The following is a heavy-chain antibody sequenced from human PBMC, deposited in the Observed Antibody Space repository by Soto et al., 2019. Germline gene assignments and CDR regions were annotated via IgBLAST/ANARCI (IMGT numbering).Heavy chain of an antibody. CDR1: GFTFSSYW. CDR3: VRTSLVVAAATREDY. J-gene: IGHJ4*02. D-gene: IGHD2-15*01. V-gene: IGHV3-74*01. Sequence: EVQLVESGGGLVQPGGSLRLSCAASGFTFSSYWMHWVRQAPGKGLVWVSRINSDGSSTSYADSVKGRFPISRDNAKNTLYLQMNSLTAKDTAVYYCVRTSLVVAAATREDYWGQGTLVTVSS. CDR2: INSDGSST.